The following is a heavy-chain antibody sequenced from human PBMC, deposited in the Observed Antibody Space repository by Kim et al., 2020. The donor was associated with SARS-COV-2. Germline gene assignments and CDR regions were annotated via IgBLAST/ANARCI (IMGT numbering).Heavy chain of an antibody. CDR3: ARRPSLVRGGLTFYFFDY. V-gene: IGHV5-51*01. Sequence: WIGISYPGDSDTRYSPSFQGQVTFSADKSITTAYLQWSSLKASDTAIYYCARRPSLVRGGLTFYFFDYWGQGSLVTVSS. J-gene: IGHJ4*02. D-gene: IGHD3-10*01. CDR2: SYPGDSDT.